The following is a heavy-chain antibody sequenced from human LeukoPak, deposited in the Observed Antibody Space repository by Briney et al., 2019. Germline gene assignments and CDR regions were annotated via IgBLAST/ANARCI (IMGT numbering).Heavy chain of an antibody. CDR2: IYHSGST. D-gene: IGHD3-3*01. CDR3: ARERLISPTYYDFWSGYYNNWFDP. J-gene: IGHJ5*02. V-gene: IGHV4-38-2*02. Sequence: SETLSLTCTVSGYSISSGYYWGWIRQPPGKGLEWIGSIYHSGSTYYNPSLKSRVTISVDTSKNQFSLKLSSVTAADTAVYYCARERLISPTYYDFWSGYYNNWFDPWGQGTLVTVSS. CDR1: GYSISSGYY.